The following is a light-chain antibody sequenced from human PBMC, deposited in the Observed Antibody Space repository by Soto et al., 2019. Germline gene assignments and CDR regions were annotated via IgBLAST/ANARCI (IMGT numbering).Light chain of an antibody. J-gene: IGLJ1*01. Sequence: QSVLTQPPSVSGSPGQSVTISCTGTSSDVGSDNRVSWYQQLPGTAPTLISYGVNNRPSGVPDRFSGSKSGNTASLIISGLQAEDEADYYCSSYTTRITYVFGTGTKVTAL. CDR1: SSDVGSDNR. CDR3: SSYTTRITYV. V-gene: IGLV2-18*02. CDR2: GVN.